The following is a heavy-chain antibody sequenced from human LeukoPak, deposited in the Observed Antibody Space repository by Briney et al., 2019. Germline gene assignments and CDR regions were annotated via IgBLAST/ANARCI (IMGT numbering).Heavy chain of an antibody. D-gene: IGHD6-19*01. CDR3: AKASAYSSDWFDY. V-gene: IGHV3-9*01. Sequence: PGGSLRLSCAASGFTFDDYAMHWVRQAPGKGLEWVSSISWNSGNIGYADSVKGRFTISRDNAKNSLYLQMNSLRTEDTALYYCAKASAYSSDWFDYWGQGTLVTVSS. CDR2: ISWNSGNI. CDR1: GFTFDDYA. J-gene: IGHJ4*02.